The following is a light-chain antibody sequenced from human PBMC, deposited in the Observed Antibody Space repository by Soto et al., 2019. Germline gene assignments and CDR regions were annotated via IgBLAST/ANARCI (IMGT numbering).Light chain of an antibody. Sequence: EIVLTQSPGTLSLSTGERATLSCRASQSVSSTYLAWFQQKPGQAPTLLIYGASSRATGIPDSVSGSGSGATVSLPTSGRQPADFGLEYCRQYGVTPPNTFGGGTKVDIK. V-gene: IGKV3-20*01. CDR1: QSVSSTY. J-gene: IGKJ4*01. CDR3: RQYGVTPPNT. CDR2: GAS.